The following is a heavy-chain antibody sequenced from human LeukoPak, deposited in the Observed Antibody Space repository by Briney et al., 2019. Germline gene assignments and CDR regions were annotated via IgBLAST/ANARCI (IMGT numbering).Heavy chain of an antibody. CDR3: ARVGDGYGYFSLYYYYYGMDV. J-gene: IGHJ6*02. CDR2: VNSDGSAT. CDR1: GFIFTKYW. D-gene: IGHD5-18*01. V-gene: IGHV3-74*01. Sequence: GGSLRLSCAASGFIFTKYWMHWVRQAPGKGLVWVSHVNSDGSATSYVDSVKGRFTISRDNAKNSLYLQMNSLRAEDTAVYYCARVGDGYGYFSLYYYYYGMDVWGQGTTVTVSS.